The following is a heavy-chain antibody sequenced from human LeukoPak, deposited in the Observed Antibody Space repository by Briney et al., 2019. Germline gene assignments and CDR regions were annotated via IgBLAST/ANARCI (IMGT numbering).Heavy chain of an antibody. D-gene: IGHD3-22*01. CDR2: ISSSGSTI. CDR3: ARVNSDYYDSSGYYY. Sequence: GGSLRLSCAASGFTFSSYEMNWVRQAPGKGLEWVSYISSSGSTIYYADSVKGRLTISRDNAKNSLYLQMNNLRAEDTALYYCARVNSDYYDSSGYYYWGQGTLVTVSS. J-gene: IGHJ4*02. CDR1: GFTFSSYE. V-gene: IGHV3-48*03.